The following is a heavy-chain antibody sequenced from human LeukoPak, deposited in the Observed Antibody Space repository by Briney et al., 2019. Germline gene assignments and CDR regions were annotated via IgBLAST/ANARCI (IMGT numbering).Heavy chain of an antibody. J-gene: IGHJ4*02. CDR3: AKDMGNYGSGSLYFDY. D-gene: IGHD3-10*01. CDR1: GFTFDDYA. CDR2: ISWNSGSI. Sequence: PGGSLRLSCAASGFTFDDYAMHWVRQAPGKGLEWVSGISWNSGSIGYADSVKGRFTISRDNAKNSLYLQMNSLRAEDTALYYCAKDMGNYGSGSLYFDYWGQGTLVTVSS. V-gene: IGHV3-9*01.